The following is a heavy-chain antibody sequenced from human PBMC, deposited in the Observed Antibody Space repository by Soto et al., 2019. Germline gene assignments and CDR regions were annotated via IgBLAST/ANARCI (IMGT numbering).Heavy chain of an antibody. CDR2: INPNSGGT. Sequence: VASVKVSCKASGYTFTGYYMHWVRQAPGQGLEWMGWINPNSGGTNYAQKFQGWVTMTRDTSISTAYMELSRLRSDDTAVYYCARVANVAAADNYYYGMDVWGQGTTVTVSS. CDR3: ARVANVAAADNYYYGMDV. D-gene: IGHD6-13*01. CDR1: GYTFTGYY. V-gene: IGHV1-2*04. J-gene: IGHJ6*02.